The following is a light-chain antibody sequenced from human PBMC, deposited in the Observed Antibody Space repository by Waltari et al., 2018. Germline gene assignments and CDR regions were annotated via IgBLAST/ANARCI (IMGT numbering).Light chain of an antibody. J-gene: IGKJ1*01. CDR1: QGISSY. V-gene: IGKV1-8*01. CDR2: AAS. CDR3: QQYYSYPPWT. Sequence: AIRMTQSPSSFPASTGDRVTLPCRATQGISSYLAWYQQKPGKAPKLLIYAASTLQSGVPSRFSGSGSGTDFTLTISCLQSEDFATYYCQQYYSYPPWTFGQGTKVEIK.